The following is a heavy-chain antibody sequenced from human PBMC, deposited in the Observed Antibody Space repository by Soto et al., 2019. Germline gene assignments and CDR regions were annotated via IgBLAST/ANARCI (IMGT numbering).Heavy chain of an antibody. CDR1: GYTFTSYD. J-gene: IGHJ3*02. Sequence: ASVKVSCKASGYTFTSYDINWVRQATGQGLEWMGWMNPNSGNTGYAQKFQGRVTMTRNTSISTAYMELSSLRSEDSAVDYCATEYSSSSDAFDIWGQGTMVTVSS. V-gene: IGHV1-8*02. CDR2: MNPNSGNT. D-gene: IGHD6-6*01. CDR3: ATEYSSSSDAFDI.